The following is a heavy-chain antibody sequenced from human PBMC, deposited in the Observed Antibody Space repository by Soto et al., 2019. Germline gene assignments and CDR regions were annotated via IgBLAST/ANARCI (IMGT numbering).Heavy chain of an antibody. Sequence: SGPTLVNPTQTLTLTCTFSGFSLNTRGVGVGWIRQPPGKALEWLALIYWDDDKRYSPSLKTRLTITKGTSENQVVLTMTNMDPVDTPTYYCAHIIPWVGVGVGGMAVWGQGTTVTVS. CDR2: IYWDDDK. V-gene: IGHV2-5*02. J-gene: IGHJ6*02. CDR1: GFSLNTRGVG. CDR3: AHIIPWVGVGVGGMAV. D-gene: IGHD1-26*01.